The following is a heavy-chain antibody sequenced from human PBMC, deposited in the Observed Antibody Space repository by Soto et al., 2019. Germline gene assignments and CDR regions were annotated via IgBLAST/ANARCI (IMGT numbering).Heavy chain of an antibody. CDR2: IYYSGST. Sequence: PSETLSLTCTVSVGSISSSSYYWGWIRQPPGKGLEWIGSIYYSGSTYYNPSLKSRVTISVDTSKNQFSLKLSSVTAADTAVYYCARHDYSSSWFDAFDIWGQGTMVTVSS. V-gene: IGHV4-39*01. J-gene: IGHJ3*02. CDR1: VGSISSSSYY. D-gene: IGHD6-13*01. CDR3: ARHDYSSSWFDAFDI.